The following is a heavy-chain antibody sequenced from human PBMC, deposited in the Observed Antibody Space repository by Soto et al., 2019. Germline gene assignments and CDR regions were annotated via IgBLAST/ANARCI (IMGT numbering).Heavy chain of an antibody. D-gene: IGHD3-10*01. CDR2: VSGYTGNT. CDR1: GYIFTNYD. CDR3: ARFGSAPYYYYGVDV. J-gene: IGHJ6*02. Sequence: QVQLVQSETEVKKPGASVKVSCKASGYIFTNYDITWVRQAPGQGLEWMGWVSGYTGNTKYAQKFQDRVTMTTDTSPSTVYMDLRSLRSDDTAVYYCARFGSAPYYYYGVDVWGQGTTVFVSS. V-gene: IGHV1-18*01.